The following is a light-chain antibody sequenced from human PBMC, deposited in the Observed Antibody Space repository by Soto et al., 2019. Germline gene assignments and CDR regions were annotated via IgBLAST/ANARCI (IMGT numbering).Light chain of an antibody. V-gene: IGKV1-33*01. J-gene: IGKJ5*01. CDR2: DAS. CDR1: QNINNY. CDR3: QQYENLPT. Sequence: DIQMTQSPSSVSSSVVDRVTITCQASQNINNYLNWYQQKPGRAPKPLIYDASNLEAGVPSRFRGSGSGTDFTFTISRLQPEDIATYYCQQYENLPTFGQGTRLEIK.